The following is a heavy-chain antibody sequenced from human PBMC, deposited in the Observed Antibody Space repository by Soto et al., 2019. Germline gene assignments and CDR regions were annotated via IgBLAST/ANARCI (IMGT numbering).Heavy chain of an antibody. CDR3: ARWSDNKVVDP. D-gene: IGHD1-1*01. CDR1: GFTFRRHG. V-gene: IGHV3-33*01. Sequence: QVQLVESGGGVVQPGRSLRLSCEASGFTFRRHGMHWVRQAPGKGLEWLAVIWYDGSEKYYADSVTGRFTISRDNSKNTLYLQMSSLTVDDTAVYYCARWSDNKVVDPWGQGTVVTV. J-gene: IGHJ5*02. CDR2: IWYDGSEK.